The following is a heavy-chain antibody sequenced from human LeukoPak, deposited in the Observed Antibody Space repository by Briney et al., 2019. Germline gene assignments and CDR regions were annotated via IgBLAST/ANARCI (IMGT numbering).Heavy chain of an antibody. CDR1: GFTISDYA. J-gene: IGHJ4*02. CDR3: ARDERRYCPDSSCYPGDY. V-gene: IGHV3-21*01. CDR2: ISRTSAYI. Sequence: GGSLRLSCAASGFTISDYAMRWVRQAPGKGLEWVSAISRTSAYIYYSDSVRGRFTISRDNAKNSVYLQMDRLRAEDTAVYYCARDERRYCPDSSCYPGDYWGQGTLVTVSS. D-gene: IGHD2-8*02.